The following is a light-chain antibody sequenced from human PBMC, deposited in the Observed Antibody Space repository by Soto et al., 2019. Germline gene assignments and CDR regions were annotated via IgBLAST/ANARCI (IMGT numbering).Light chain of an antibody. CDR2: AAS. Sequence: IQLTQSPSSVSASIGDRVTITCRASQGIGSWLAWYQQQPGKAPKLLIYAASTLQSGVPSRFSGSGSGTDFTLTISNLQPEDFATYYCLQDYYYPLTFGGGTKVDIK. J-gene: IGKJ4*01. V-gene: IGKV1-12*01. CDR3: LQDYYYPLT. CDR1: QGIGSW.